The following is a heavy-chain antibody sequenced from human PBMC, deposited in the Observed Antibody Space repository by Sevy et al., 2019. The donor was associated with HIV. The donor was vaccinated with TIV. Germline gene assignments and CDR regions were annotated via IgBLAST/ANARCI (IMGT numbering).Heavy chain of an antibody. D-gene: IGHD2-15*01. Sequence: GGSLRLSCAASGFTFSSYSMNWVRQAPGKGLEWVSYISSSSSTIYYADSVKGRFTISRENAKNSLYLQMNSLRAEDTAVYYCARDLGVGYCSGGSCYPAWFDPWGQGTLVTVSS. J-gene: IGHJ5*02. CDR2: ISSSSSTI. CDR3: ARDLGVGYCSGGSCYPAWFDP. CDR1: GFTFSSYS. V-gene: IGHV3-48*01.